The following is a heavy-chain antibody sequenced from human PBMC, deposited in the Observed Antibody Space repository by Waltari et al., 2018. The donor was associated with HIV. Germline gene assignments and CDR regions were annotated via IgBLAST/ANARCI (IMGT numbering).Heavy chain of an antibody. Sequence: QVHLQESGPGLVKPSDTLSLTCTVSGGSISRFSWSWLRQSPGEGLEWLGYTYESGSTSYNPSLKSRATISVDTSKNQFSLRLHSVTAADTAVYFCARTSYYYDDSGYYRLYYFDYWGQGTLVTVSS. D-gene: IGHD3-22*01. J-gene: IGHJ4*02. CDR2: TYESGST. CDR1: GGSISRFS. CDR3: ARTSYYYDDSGYYRLYYFDY. V-gene: IGHV4-59*01.